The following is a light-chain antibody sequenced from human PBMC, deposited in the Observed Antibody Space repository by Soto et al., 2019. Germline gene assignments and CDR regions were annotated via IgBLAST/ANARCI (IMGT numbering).Light chain of an antibody. CDR3: CSLTTTTSLV. CDR2: EVT. J-gene: IGLJ2*01. V-gene: IGLV2-14*01. Sequence: QSALTQPASVSGSPGQSITISCSGTRGDIGAYNYVSWFQQSPGKAPKLIIYEVTNRPSGVSNRFSGSKSGNTASLTISGLQAEDEADYDCCSLTTTTSLVFGGGTKVTVL. CDR1: RGDIGAYNY.